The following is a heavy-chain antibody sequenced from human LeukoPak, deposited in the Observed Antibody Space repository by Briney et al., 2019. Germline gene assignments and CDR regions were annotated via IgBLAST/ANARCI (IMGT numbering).Heavy chain of an antibody. V-gene: IGHV3-48*01. Sequence: EAGGSLRLSCAASGFTFSSYSMNWVRQAPGKGLEWVSYISSSSSTIYYADSVKGRFTISRDNAKNSLYLQMNSLRAEDTAVYYCARTHHLSGYSFDYWGQGTLVTVSS. CDR2: ISSSSSTI. CDR1: GFTFSSYS. CDR3: ARTHHLSGYSFDY. D-gene: IGHD3-22*01. J-gene: IGHJ4*02.